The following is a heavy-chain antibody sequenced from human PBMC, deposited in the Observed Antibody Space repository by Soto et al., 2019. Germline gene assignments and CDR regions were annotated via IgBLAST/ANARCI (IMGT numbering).Heavy chain of an antibody. CDR1: SGSITSSNW. Sequence: QVQLQESGPGLVKPSGTLSLTCAVSSGSITSSNWWSWVRQPPGKGLEWIGEGSHTGNTNYIPSLKSRVTISVDKSRNQFSLRLSSVSAADTAVYYCARNRYGGYDFDYWGQGTLVTVSS. CDR2: GSHTGNT. CDR3: ARNRYGGYDFDY. J-gene: IGHJ4*02. V-gene: IGHV4-4*02. D-gene: IGHD5-12*01.